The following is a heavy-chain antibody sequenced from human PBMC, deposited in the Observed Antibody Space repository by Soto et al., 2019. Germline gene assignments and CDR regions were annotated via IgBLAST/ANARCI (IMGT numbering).Heavy chain of an antibody. CDR3: ARALSSIRYFGWLGLDY. J-gene: IGHJ4*02. Sequence: PSETLSLTCAVYGGSLSGYYWSWIRQPPGKGLEWIGEINHSGSTNYNPSLKSRVTISVDTSKNQFSLKLSSVTAADTAVYYCARALSSIRYFGWLGLDYWGQGTLVTVSS. CDR1: GGSLSGYY. CDR2: INHSGST. V-gene: IGHV4-34*01. D-gene: IGHD3-9*01.